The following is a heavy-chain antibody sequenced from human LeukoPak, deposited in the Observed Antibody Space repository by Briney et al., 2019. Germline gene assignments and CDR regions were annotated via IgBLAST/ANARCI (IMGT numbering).Heavy chain of an antibody. J-gene: IGHJ5*02. CDR2: FYPEDGEA. Sequence: ASVKVSCKVSGSTLTELSMHWVRQAPGEGLEWMGGFYPEDGEAIYAQKFQGRVTMTEDTSTDTVYMELNSLTSEDTAVYYCARGGAGTYYKRDGWFDPWGQGTVVTVSS. CDR3: ARGGAGTYYKRDGWFDP. V-gene: IGHV1-24*01. D-gene: IGHD3-10*01. CDR1: GSTLTELS.